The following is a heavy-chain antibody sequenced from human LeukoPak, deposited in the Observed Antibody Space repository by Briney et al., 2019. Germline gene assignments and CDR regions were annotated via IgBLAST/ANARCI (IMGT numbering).Heavy chain of an antibody. V-gene: IGHV5-51*01. CDR2: IYPDDSDT. J-gene: IGHJ6*02. Sequence: GESLKISCQGSGYSFASYWIGWVRQMPGKGLEWMGIIYPDDSDTRYSPPFQGQVTISADKSTRTAYLQWSRLKASDTATYYCAGRLGYCRGGSCYTPKDYYYGMDVWGQGTTVTVSS. CDR3: AGRLGYCRGGSCYTPKDYYYGMDV. D-gene: IGHD2-15*01. CDR1: GYSFASYW.